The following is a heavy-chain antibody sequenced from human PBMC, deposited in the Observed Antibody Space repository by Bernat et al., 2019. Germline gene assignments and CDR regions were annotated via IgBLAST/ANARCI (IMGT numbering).Heavy chain of an antibody. CDR1: GFTFSSYW. D-gene: IGHD4-17*01. Sequence: EVQLVESGGGLVQPGGSLRLSCAASGFTFSSYWMHWVRQAPGKGLVWVSRINSDGSSTSYADSVKGRFTISRDNAKNTLYLQMNSLRAEDTAVYYCARDKDYGDYDGPLDYWGQGTLVTVSS. CDR2: INSDGSST. V-gene: IGHV3-74*01. CDR3: ARDKDYGDYDGPLDY. J-gene: IGHJ4*02.